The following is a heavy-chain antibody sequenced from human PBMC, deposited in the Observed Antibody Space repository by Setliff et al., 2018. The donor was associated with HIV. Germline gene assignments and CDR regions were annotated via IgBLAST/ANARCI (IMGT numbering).Heavy chain of an antibody. D-gene: IGHD2-8*02. V-gene: IGHV3-7*01. Sequence: HLGGSLRLSCAASGFRFSTYWMTWVRQAPGKGLEWVANIKQDGSEKYYVDSVKGRFTLSRDNAKNSLYLQMNSLRAEDTAVYYCARVFWYGLPQIYYYMDVWGKGTTVTVSS. J-gene: IGHJ6*03. CDR2: IKQDGSEK. CDR3: ARVFWYGLPQIYYYMDV. CDR1: GFRFSTYW.